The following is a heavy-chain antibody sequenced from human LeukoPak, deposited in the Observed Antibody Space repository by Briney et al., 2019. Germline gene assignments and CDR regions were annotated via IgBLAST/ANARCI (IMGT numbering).Heavy chain of an antibody. J-gene: IGHJ4*02. Sequence: ASVKVSCKASGYTLTTYYIHGVRQAPGQGLEWMGIINPSIDSINYARKFQRRVTMTSDTSTSTVYMELSDLRSEDAAVYYCAREWRIQLYLPDYWGQGTLVTVSS. D-gene: IGHD5-18*01. CDR3: AREWRIQLYLPDY. V-gene: IGHV1-46*01. CDR1: GYTLTTYY. CDR2: INPSIDSI.